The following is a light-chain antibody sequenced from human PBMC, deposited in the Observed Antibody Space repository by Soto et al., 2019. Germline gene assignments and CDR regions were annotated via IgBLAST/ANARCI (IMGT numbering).Light chain of an antibody. Sequence: QSALAQPAAVSGSLGQSITISCTGTNSDVGGYKYVSWYQQYPGKAPKLIIYEVNIRPSGVSNRFSGSKSGNTASLIISGLQAGDEAAYYCSSFVGGDSFDVIFGGGTKLTVL. J-gene: IGLJ2*01. CDR1: NSDVGGYKY. CDR2: EVN. CDR3: SSFVGGDSFDVI. V-gene: IGLV2-14*03.